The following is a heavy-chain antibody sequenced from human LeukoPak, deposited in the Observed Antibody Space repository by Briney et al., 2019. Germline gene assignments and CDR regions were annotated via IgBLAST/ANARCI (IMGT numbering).Heavy chain of an antibody. CDR1: GFTVSSNY. J-gene: IGHJ6*02. CDR3: ARESYDILTGYNYYGMDV. V-gene: IGHV3-66*01. Sequence: GGSLRLSCAASGFTVSSNYMSWVRQAPGKGLEWVSVIYSGGSTYYADSVKGRFTISRDNSKNTLYLQMNSLRAEDTAVYYCARESYDILTGYNYYGMDVWGQGTTVTVSS. CDR2: IYSGGST. D-gene: IGHD3-9*01.